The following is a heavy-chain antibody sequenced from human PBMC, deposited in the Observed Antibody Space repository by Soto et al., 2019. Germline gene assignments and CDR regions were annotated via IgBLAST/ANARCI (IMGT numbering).Heavy chain of an antibody. D-gene: IGHD6-13*01. J-gene: IGHJ4*02. CDR1: GGSMSASY. Sequence: SETLSLTCTVSGGSMSASYWSWIRQPPGKGLEWIGYIYYSGSTNYNPSLKSRVTISIDTSMNQFSLKLSSVTAADTAVYYCARRQGSSSWLDYWGQGTLVTAPQ. CDR2: IYYSGST. V-gene: IGHV4-59*01. CDR3: ARRQGSSSWLDY.